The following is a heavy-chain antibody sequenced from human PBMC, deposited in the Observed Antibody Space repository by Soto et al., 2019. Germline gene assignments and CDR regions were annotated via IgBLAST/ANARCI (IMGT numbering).Heavy chain of an antibody. J-gene: IGHJ4*02. CDR3: ARDLAAGDH. V-gene: IGHV1-46*01. CDR2: INPTTGST. Sequence: QVQLVQSGAEVKKPGASVKVSCKASGYTFTNYYIHWVRQAPGQGLEWMGIINPTTGSTNYAQKLQGRVTLTYDTSTTTVYMELSGLRSEDTAVLYCARDLAAGDHWWQGTLVTVSS. CDR1: GYTFTNYY. D-gene: IGHD6-13*01.